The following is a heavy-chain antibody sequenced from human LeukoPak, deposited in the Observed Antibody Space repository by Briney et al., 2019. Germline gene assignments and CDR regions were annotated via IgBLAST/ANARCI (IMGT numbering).Heavy chain of an antibody. CDR1: GFTVSSNY. J-gene: IGHJ4*02. Sequence: GGSLRLSCAASGFTVSSNYMSWVRQAPGKGLEWVSVIYSGGSTYYADSVKGRFTISRDNSKNTLYLQMNSLRAEDTAVYYCARVVEQQLPPYYFDYWGQGTLVTVSS. V-gene: IGHV3-53*01. D-gene: IGHD6-13*01. CDR3: ARVVEQQLPPYYFDY. CDR2: IYSGGST.